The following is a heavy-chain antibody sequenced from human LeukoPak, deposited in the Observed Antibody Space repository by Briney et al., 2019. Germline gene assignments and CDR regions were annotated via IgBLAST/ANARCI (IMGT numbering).Heavy chain of an antibody. Sequence: PGGSLRLSCAASGFNFNNFAMSWVRQAPGKGLEWVGRIKSKTDGGTTDYAAPVKGRFTISRDDSKNTLYLQMNSLKTEDTAVFYCTTDPITIFGVVIDNSRKKYWGQGTLVTVSS. D-gene: IGHD3-3*01. V-gene: IGHV3-15*01. J-gene: IGHJ4*02. CDR2: IKSKTDGGTT. CDR1: GFNFNNFA. CDR3: TTDPITIFGVVIDNSRKKY.